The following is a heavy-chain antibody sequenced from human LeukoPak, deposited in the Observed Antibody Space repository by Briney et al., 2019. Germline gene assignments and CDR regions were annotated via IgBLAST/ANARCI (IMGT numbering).Heavy chain of an antibody. D-gene: IGHD2-2*01. CDR3: ARDGLGYCSSTSCFPGGWFDP. V-gene: IGHV3-48*03. Sequence: GRSLRLSCAASGFTFSSYAMHWVRQAPGKGLEWVSYISSSGSTIYYADSVKGRFTISRDNAKNSLYLQMNSLRAEDTAVYYCARDGLGYCSSTSCFPGGWFDPWGQGTLVTVSS. CDR1: GFTFSSYA. J-gene: IGHJ5*02. CDR2: ISSSGSTI.